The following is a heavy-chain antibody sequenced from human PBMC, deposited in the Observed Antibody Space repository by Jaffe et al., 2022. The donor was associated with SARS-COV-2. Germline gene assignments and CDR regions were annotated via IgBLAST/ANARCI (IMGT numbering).Heavy chain of an antibody. J-gene: IGHJ6*03. D-gene: IGHD3-22*01. CDR1: GFTVSSNY. Sequence: EVQLVETGGGLIQPGGSLRLSCAASGFTVSSNYMSWVRQAPGKGLEWVSVIYSGGSTYYADSVKGRFTISRDNSKNTLYLQMNSLRAEDTAVYYCARSIHYYDSSGYYYHYYMDVWGKGTTVTVSS. V-gene: IGHV3-53*02. CDR2: IYSGGST. CDR3: ARSIHYYDSSGYYYHYYMDV.